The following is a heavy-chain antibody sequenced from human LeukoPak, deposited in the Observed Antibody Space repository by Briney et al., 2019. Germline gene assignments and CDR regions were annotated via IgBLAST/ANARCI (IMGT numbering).Heavy chain of an antibody. CDR1: GYNFTSNW. CDR3: ARHPEGTWFDP. V-gene: IGHV5-10-1*01. Sequence: GESLKISCKGSGYNFTSNWISWVRQMPGKGLEWMGRIDPSDSYTNYSPSFQGHVTISADKSISTAYLQWSSLKASDTAMYYCARHPEGTWFDPWGQGTLVTVSS. J-gene: IGHJ5*02. D-gene: IGHD1-1*01. CDR2: IDPSDSYT.